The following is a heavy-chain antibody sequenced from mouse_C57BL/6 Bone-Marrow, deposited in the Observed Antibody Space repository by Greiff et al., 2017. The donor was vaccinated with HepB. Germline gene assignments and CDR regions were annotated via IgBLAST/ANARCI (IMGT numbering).Heavy chain of an antibody. V-gene: IGHV8-12*01. Sequence: QVTLKESGPGILQSSQTLSLTCSFSGFSLSTSGMGVSWIRQPSGKGLEWLAHIYWDDDKRYNPSLKSRLTISKDTSRNQVFLKITSVDTADTATYYCARREPGGSSPMDYWGQGTSVTVSS. CDR1: GFSLSTSGMG. D-gene: IGHD1-1*01. CDR2: IYWDDDK. J-gene: IGHJ4*01. CDR3: ARREPGGSSPMDY.